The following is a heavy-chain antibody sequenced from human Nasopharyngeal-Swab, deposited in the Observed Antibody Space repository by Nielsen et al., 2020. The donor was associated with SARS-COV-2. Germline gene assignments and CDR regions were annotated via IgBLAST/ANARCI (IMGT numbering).Heavy chain of an antibody. CDR1: GGSFSGYY. CDR2: IYYSGST. V-gene: IGHV4-59*01. J-gene: IGHJ4*02. CDR3: ARAALGYCRSTSCYVGFDS. D-gene: IGHD2-2*01. Sequence: SETLSLTCAVYGGSFSGYYWSWIRQPPGKGLEWIGYIYYSGSTNYNPSLKSRVTISVDTSKNQFSLKLSSVTAADTAVYYCARAALGYCRSTSCYVGFDSWGQGTLVTVSS.